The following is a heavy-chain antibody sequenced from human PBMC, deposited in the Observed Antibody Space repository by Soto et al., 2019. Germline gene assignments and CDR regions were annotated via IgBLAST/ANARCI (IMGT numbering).Heavy chain of an antibody. J-gene: IGHJ5*02. Sequence: QVQLQQSGPGLVQPSQTFSLTCAISGDSVSSNSATWNWIRQSPSRGLEWLGRTYYSSKWYNEYAVSVKSRIAINPDTSKNQFSLHLNSVTPEDTAVYSCARATHGAHWFDPWGQGTLVTVSS. CDR3: ARATHGAHWFDP. CDR1: GDSVSSNSAT. CDR2: TYYSSKWYN. V-gene: IGHV6-1*01. D-gene: IGHD2-8*01.